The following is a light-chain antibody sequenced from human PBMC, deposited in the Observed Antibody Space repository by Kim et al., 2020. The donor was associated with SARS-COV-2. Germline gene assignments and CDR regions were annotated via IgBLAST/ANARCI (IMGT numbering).Light chain of an antibody. CDR3: QQYDNLPRT. V-gene: IGKV3-20*01. CDR1: QSVSNRY. J-gene: IGKJ1*01. CDR2: AAT. Sequence: EVVLKQLPDTLSLSPGERATLSCRASQSVSNRYLAWYQQKPGQAPRLLIYAATTRATGIPDRFSGSGSGTDFTLAISRLEPEDSAVYYFQQYDNLPRTFGQGTKVDIK.